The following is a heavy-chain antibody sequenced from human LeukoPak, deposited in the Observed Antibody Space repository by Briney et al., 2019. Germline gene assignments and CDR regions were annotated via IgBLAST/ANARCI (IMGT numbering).Heavy chain of an antibody. D-gene: IGHD2-15*01. CDR3: AKSTSYCSGGSCFSEAFDI. J-gene: IGHJ3*02. Sequence: GGSLRLSCAASGFTFSSFAMSWVRQAPGKGLEWVSAISGSGGSAYYADSVKGRFTISRDNSKNTLYLRMSSLRAEDTAVYYCAKSTSYCSGGSCFSEAFDIWGQGTMVTVSS. CDR2: ISGSGGSA. CDR1: GFTFSSFA. V-gene: IGHV3-23*01.